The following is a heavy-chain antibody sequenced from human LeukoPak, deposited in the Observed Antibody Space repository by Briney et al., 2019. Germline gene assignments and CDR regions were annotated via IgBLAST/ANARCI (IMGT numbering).Heavy chain of an antibody. CDR1: GGTFSSYA. CDR3: ARDTEFGAGSW. D-gene: IGHD2-8*02. J-gene: IGHJ4*02. Sequence: ASVKVSCKASGGTFSSYAISWVRQAPGQGLEWMGRIIPILGIANYAQKFQGRVTITADKSTSTAYMELSSLRSEDTAVYYCARDTEFGAGSWWGQGTLVTVS. CDR2: IIPILGIA. V-gene: IGHV1-69*04.